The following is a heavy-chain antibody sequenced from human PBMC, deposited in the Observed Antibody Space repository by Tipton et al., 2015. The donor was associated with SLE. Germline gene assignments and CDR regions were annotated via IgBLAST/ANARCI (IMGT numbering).Heavy chain of an antibody. V-gene: IGHV4-59*08. D-gene: IGHD3-22*01. J-gene: IGHJ4*02. CDR1: DVSISRYS. CDR2: ISYSGTA. CDR3: ARQPYYESPFDY. Sequence: TLSLTCSVSDVSISRYSWSWVRQPPGKALKWIGYISYSGTAKYNPSLRGRVTISGDTSKNQFSLTLNSVTAADTAVYFCARQPYYESPFDYWGQGTLVTVSS.